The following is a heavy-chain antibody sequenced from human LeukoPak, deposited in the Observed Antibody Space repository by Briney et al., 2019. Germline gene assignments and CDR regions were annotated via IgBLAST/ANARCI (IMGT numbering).Heavy chain of an antibody. D-gene: IGHD2-2*01. CDR3: AGSVPAPKEFAY. CDR1: GGSISSYY. V-gene: IGHV4-4*07. Sequence: SETLSLTCTVSGGSISSYYWSWIRQPAGKGLEWIGRIYTSGSTNYNASLKSRVTISADTSKNHFSLKLNSVTAADTAVYYCAGSVPAPKEFAYWGQGTLVTVSS. J-gene: IGHJ4*02. CDR2: IYTSGST.